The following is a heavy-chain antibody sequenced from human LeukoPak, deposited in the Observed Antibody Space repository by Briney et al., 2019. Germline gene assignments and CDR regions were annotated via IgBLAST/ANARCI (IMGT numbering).Heavy chain of an antibody. Sequence: SETLSLTCTVSGGSISSGGYYWSWIRQHPGKGLEWIGYIYNSESTNYNPSLKSRVTISVGTSKNQFSLKLSSVTAADTAVYYCARSGSSGYYYGVDVWGQGTTVTVSS. CDR2: IYNSEST. J-gene: IGHJ6*02. CDR3: ARSGSSGYYYGVDV. V-gene: IGHV4-61*08. D-gene: IGHD6-6*01. CDR1: GGSISSGGYY.